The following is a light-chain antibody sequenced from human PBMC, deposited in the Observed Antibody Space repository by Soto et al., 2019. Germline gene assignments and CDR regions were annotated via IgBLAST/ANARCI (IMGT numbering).Light chain of an antibody. Sequence: DIVMTQSPLSLPVTPGEPASISCRSSQSLLHSNGYNSLFWYLQKPGQSPQLLIYLGSSRASGAPDRLSGSGSGTDFTLKISRVEAEDVVVYYCRQGLPTLTFGVGTKLEIK. V-gene: IGKV2-28*01. CDR1: QSLLHSNGYNS. J-gene: IGKJ4*01. CDR2: LGS. CDR3: RQGLPTLT.